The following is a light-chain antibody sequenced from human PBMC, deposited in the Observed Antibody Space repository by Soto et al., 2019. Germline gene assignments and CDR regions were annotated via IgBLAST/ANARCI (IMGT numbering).Light chain of an antibody. Sequence: QSALTQPPSASGSPGQSVTISCTGTSSDVGGYNFVSWYQQHPGKAPKLMIYEVSERPSGVPDRFSGSKSGNTASLTVSWRQAEDEADYYCSSYAGSNIVVFGGGTKLTVL. CDR1: SSDVGGYNF. J-gene: IGLJ2*01. CDR2: EVS. CDR3: SSYAGSNIVV. V-gene: IGLV2-8*01.